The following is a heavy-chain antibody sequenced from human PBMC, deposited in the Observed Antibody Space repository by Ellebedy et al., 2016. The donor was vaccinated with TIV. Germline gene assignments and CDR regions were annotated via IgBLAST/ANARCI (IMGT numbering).Heavy chain of an antibody. J-gene: IGHJ6*02. D-gene: IGHD5-12*01. CDR3: ARDGYWGYSGYDLKYGMDV. Sequence: GESLKISCAVSGFTVATNHMSWVRQAPGKGLEWVANIKQDGSEKYYVDSVKGRFTISRDNAKNSLYLQMNSLRAEDTAVYYCARDGYWGYSGYDLKYGMDVWGQGTTVTVSS. V-gene: IGHV3-7*01. CDR2: IKQDGSEK. CDR1: GFTVATNH.